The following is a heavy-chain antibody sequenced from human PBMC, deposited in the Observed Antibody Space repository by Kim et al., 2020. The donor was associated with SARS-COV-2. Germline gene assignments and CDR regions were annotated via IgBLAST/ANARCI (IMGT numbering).Heavy chain of an antibody. D-gene: IGHD3-10*01. V-gene: IGHV4-39*01. Sequence: YTPYLKGRVPIPVDTSKNQFSLRRSSVTAADTAVYYCARLGGSGSYGDYWGQGTLVTVSS. J-gene: IGHJ4*02. CDR3: ARLGGSGSYGDY.